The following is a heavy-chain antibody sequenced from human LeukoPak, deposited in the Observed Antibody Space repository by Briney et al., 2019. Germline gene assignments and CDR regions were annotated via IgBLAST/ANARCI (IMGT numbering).Heavy chain of an antibody. CDR1: GFTFSSYA. Sequence: GGSPRLSCAASGFTFSSYAMSWVRQAPGKGLEWVSAISGSGGSTYYADSVKGRFTISRDNSKNTLYLQMNSLRAEDTAVYYCAKDYCSGGSCYYFDYWGQGTLVTVSS. V-gene: IGHV3-23*01. J-gene: IGHJ4*02. CDR2: ISGSGGST. CDR3: AKDYCSGGSCYYFDY. D-gene: IGHD2-15*01.